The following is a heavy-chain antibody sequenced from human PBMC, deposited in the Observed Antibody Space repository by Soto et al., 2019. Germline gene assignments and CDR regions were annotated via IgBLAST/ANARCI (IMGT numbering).Heavy chain of an antibody. CDR3: ARTSIYEGGYDSSAY. D-gene: IGHD3-22*01. V-gene: IGHV1-69*13. CDR2: IIPIFGTA. J-gene: IGHJ4*02. Sequence: SVNVSCKASGGTFSSYAISWVRQAPGQGLEWMGGIIPIFGTANYAQKFQGRVTITADESTSTAYMELSSLRSEDTAVYYCARTSIYEGGYDSSAYWGQGTLVTVSS. CDR1: GGTFSSYA.